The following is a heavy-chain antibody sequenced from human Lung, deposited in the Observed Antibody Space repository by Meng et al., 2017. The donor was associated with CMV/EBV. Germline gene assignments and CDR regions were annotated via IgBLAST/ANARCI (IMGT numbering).Heavy chain of an antibody. Sequence: SXXVSXKASGGTFSSYAISWVRQAPGQGLEWMGGIIPIFGTANYAQKFQGRVTITTDESTSTAYMELSSLRSEDTAVYYCARLYLVTEPYGMDVWGQGTTVTVSS. J-gene: IGHJ6*02. CDR2: IIPIFGTA. V-gene: IGHV1-69*05. CDR3: ARLYLVTEPYGMDV. D-gene: IGHD1-14*01. CDR1: GGTFSSYA.